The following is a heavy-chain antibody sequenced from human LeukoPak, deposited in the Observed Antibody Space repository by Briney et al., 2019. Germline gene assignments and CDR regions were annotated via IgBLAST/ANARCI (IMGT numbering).Heavy chain of an antibody. CDR1: GGTFSSYA. D-gene: IGHD3-22*01. V-gene: IGHV1-69*13. J-gene: IGHJ4*02. Sequence: ASVKVSCKASGGTFSSYAISWVRQAPGQGLEWMGGIIPIFGTANYAQKFQGRVTITADESTSTAYMELSSLRSEDTAVYYCARALEYYDSSGYYYLFDYWGQGTLVTVSS. CDR2: IIPIFGTA. CDR3: ARALEYYDSSGYYYLFDY.